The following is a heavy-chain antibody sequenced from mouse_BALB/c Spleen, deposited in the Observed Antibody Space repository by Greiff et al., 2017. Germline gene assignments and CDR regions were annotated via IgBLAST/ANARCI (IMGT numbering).Heavy chain of an antibody. D-gene: IGHD4-1*02. CDR1: GYTFTSYW. J-gene: IGHJ3*01. CDR3: AREVNWDGFAY. V-gene: IGHV1-7*01. Sequence: VQLQQSGAELAKPGASVKMSCKASGYTFTSYWMHWVKQRPGQGLEWIGYINPSTGYTEYNQKFKDKATLTADKSSSTAYMQLSSLTSEDSAVYYCAREVNWDGFAYWGQGTLVTVSA. CDR2: INPSTGYT.